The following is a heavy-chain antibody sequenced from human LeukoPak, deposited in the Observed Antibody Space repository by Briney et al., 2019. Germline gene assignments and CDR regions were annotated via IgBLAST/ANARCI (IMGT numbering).Heavy chain of an antibody. CDR2: IYYTGHT. D-gene: IGHD5-12*01. V-gene: IGHV4-31*03. CDR1: GASISSGAYY. J-gene: IGHJ6*03. CDR3: AGEGRGYGFMDV. Sequence: SQTLSLTCTVSGASISSGAYYWTWIRQHPAEGLQRIGYIYYTGHTYYNPSLQSRLTMSVDTSKNQFSLRITSVTAADTAVYYCAGEGRGYGFMDVWGEGTTVSVSS.